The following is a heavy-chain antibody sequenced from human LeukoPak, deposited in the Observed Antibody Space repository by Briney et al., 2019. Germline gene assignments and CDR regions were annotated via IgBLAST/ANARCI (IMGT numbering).Heavy chain of an antibody. CDR1: GFTFSSYR. V-gene: IGHV3-48*04. Sequence: PGGSLRLSCAASGFTFSSYRMNWVRQAPGKGLEWVSYISSSSSTIYYADSVKGRFTISRDNAKNSLYLQMNSLRAEDTAVYYCASPRTYYYDSSGYYSFDYWGQGTLVTVSS. D-gene: IGHD3-22*01. CDR2: ISSSSSTI. CDR3: ASPRTYYYDSSGYYSFDY. J-gene: IGHJ4*02.